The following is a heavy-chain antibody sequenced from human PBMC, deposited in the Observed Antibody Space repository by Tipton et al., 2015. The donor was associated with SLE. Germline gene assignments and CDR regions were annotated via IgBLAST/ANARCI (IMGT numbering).Heavy chain of an antibody. V-gene: IGHV4-59*01. CDR3: ARDGRRWIQPSGWFDP. Sequence: TLSLTCTVSGGSISSYYWSWIRQPPGKGLEWIGYIYYSGSTNYNPSLKSRVTISVDTSKNQFSLKLSSVTAADTAVYYCARDGRRWIQPSGWFDPWGQGTLVTVSS. CDR2: IYYSGST. CDR1: GGSISSYY. J-gene: IGHJ5*02. D-gene: IGHD5-24*01.